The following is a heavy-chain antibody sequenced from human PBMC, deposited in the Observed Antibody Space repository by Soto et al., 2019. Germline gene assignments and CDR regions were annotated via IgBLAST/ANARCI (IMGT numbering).Heavy chain of an antibody. Sequence: SETLSLTCTVSGGSISSYYWSWIRQPPGKGLEWIGYIYYSGSTNYNPSLKSRVTISVDTSKNQFSLKLSSVTAADTAVYYCARDGESRRVRGEGSREYYYMDVWGKGTTVTVSS. CDR1: GGSISSYY. D-gene: IGHD3-10*01. J-gene: IGHJ6*03. CDR3: ARDGESRRVRGEGSREYYYMDV. CDR2: IYYSGST. V-gene: IGHV4-59*01.